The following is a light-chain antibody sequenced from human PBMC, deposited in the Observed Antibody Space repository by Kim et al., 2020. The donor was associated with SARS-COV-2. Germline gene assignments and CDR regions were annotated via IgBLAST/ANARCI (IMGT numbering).Light chain of an antibody. J-gene: IGKJ5*01. CDR1: QRVSS. Sequence: EIVLTQSPGTLSLSPGERATLSCRASQRVSSIAWYQQKPGQAPSLLIYGAFTRATGIPDRFSGSGSGTYFTLTISRLEPEDFAVYFCQQHGSSPITFGQGTRLEIK. CDR2: GAF. CDR3: QQHGSSPIT. V-gene: IGKV3-20*01.